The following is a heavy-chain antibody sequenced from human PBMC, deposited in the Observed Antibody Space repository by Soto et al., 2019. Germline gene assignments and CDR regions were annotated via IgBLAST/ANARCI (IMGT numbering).Heavy chain of an antibody. J-gene: IGHJ4*02. CDR3: ARGAVRYFDH. CDR1: GFTFSSH. CDR2: LSGAGGNP. D-gene: IGHD3-16*02. Sequence: GGSLRLSCAASGFTFSSHMNWVRQAPGRGLEWVSTLSGAGGNPYYADSVKGRFTVSSDNSGNTLYLQMNSLRADDTAVYYCARGAVRYFDHWGRGTLVTVSS. V-gene: IGHV3-23*01.